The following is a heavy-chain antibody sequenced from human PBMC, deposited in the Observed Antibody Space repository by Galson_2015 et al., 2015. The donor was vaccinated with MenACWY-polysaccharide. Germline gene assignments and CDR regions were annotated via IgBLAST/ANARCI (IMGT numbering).Heavy chain of an antibody. Sequence: SLRLSCAGSGLTFSSYAMSWVRQAPGKGLEWVSTIGGSGSNTHYADSVKGRFTISRDNSKNTLSLQMNSLRAEDTAVYYCARVRYSTGKYQFDYWGQGPLVAVSS. V-gene: IGHV3-23*01. CDR2: IGGSGSNT. CDR1: GLTFSSYA. CDR3: ARVRYSTGKYQFDY. D-gene: IGHD2-2*01. J-gene: IGHJ4*02.